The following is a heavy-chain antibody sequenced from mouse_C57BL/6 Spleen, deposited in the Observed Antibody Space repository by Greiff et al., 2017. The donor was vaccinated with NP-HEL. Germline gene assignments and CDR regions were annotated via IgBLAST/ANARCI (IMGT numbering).Heavy chain of an antibody. J-gene: IGHJ4*01. D-gene: IGHD1-1*01. CDR2: IYPGDGDT. Sequence: VQLQQSGPELVKPGASVKISCKASGYAFSSSWMNWVKQRPGKGLEWIGRIYPGDGDTNYNGKFKGKATLTADKSSSTAYMQLSSLTSEDSAVYFCAIITTVVATPYAMDYWGQGTSVTVSS. CDR1: GYAFSSSW. V-gene: IGHV1-82*01. CDR3: AIITTVVATPYAMDY.